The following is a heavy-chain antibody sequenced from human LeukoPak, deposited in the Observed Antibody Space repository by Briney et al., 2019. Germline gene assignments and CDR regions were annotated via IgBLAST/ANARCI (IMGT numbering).Heavy chain of an antibody. CDR1: GFTFYDYA. CDR3: ATNFGAYYYDTSGYYDF. V-gene: IGHV3-43*02. D-gene: IGHD3-22*01. J-gene: IGHJ4*02. Sequence: GGSLRLSCAASGFTFYDYAKHWVRQAPGKGLEWVCLISGGGNSTYYAGSVKGRFTISRDNSKNSLYLQMNSLRTEDTAFYYSATNFGAYYYDTSGYYDFWGQGTLVTVSS. CDR2: ISGGGNST.